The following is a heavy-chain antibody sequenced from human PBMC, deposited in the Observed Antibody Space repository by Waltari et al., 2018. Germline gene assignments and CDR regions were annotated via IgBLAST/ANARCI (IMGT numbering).Heavy chain of an antibody. V-gene: IGHV4-59*01. D-gene: IGHD3-3*01. CDR1: GGSISSYY. Sequence: QVQLQESGPGLVKPSETLSLTCTVSGGSISSYYWSWIRQPPGKGLEWIGYIYYSGSTTSNPSLKSRVTISVDTSKNQFSLKLSSVTAADTAVYYCARGKDYDFWSGYYTEWFDPWGQVTLVTVSS. J-gene: IGHJ5*02. CDR3: ARGKDYDFWSGYYTEWFDP. CDR2: IYYSGST.